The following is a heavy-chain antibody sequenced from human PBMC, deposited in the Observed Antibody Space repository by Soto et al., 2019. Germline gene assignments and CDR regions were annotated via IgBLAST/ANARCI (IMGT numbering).Heavy chain of an antibody. J-gene: IGHJ4*02. CDR3: ARAGQDYDASGYAN. CDR1: GYSFATSG. CDR2: ISAYNGNS. D-gene: IGHD3-22*01. Sequence: QVKLVQSGAEVKKPGASIKVSCKASGYSFATSGMTWVLQAPGQGLEWVGWISAYNGNSNYDQNLQDRVTMTTDTSTTTAYLELRNLRSDDSAVYYCARAGQDYDASGYANWGQGTLVTVSS. V-gene: IGHV1-18*01.